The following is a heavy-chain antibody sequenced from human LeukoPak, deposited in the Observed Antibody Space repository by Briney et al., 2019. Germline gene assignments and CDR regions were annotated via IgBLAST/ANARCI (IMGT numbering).Heavy chain of an antibody. D-gene: IGHD1-26*01. CDR2: VNPNSAST. Sequence: ASVKVSCKASGYTFTSYDINWFRQAPGQGLEWMGWVNPNSASTDYAQKFQGRVTMTGDTSINTAYMELSSLRSEDTAVYYCARGLRMPGGLSWGQGTLVTVSS. V-gene: IGHV1-8*01. CDR3: ARGLRMPGGLS. CDR1: GYTFTSYD. J-gene: IGHJ5*02.